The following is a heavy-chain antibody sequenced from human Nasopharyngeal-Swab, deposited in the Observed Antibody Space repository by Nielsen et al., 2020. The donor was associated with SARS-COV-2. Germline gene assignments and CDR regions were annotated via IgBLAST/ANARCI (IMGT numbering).Heavy chain of an antibody. D-gene: IGHD3-22*01. CDR2: IYPGDFEN. Sequence: GESLKISCEASGYSFSRYWIGWVRQNHGKGLECMAIIYPGDFENRYSPFFQGQVTISVEQSINHVYLQWSSRRASETAMYYCARHMEKFYYDRRSYYYFDMWGQGTMVTVSS. V-gene: IGHV5-51*01. J-gene: IGHJ3*02. CDR1: GYSFSRYW. CDR3: ARHMEKFYYDRRSYYYFDM.